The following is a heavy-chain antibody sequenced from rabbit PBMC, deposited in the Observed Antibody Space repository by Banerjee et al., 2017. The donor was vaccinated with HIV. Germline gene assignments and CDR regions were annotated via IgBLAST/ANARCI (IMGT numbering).Heavy chain of an antibody. V-gene: IGHV1S45*01. CDR2: IYTGDGNT. J-gene: IGHJ4*01. CDR1: GFSFNSSYW. D-gene: IGHD7-1*01. Sequence: EESGGDLVKPEGSLTLTCTASGFSFNSSYWICWVRQAPGKGLEWIGCIYTGDGNTYYASWARGRFTISKTSSTTVTLQMPSLTAADTATYFCAGDTGIYVSFNLWGPGTLVTVS. CDR3: AGDTGIYVSFNL.